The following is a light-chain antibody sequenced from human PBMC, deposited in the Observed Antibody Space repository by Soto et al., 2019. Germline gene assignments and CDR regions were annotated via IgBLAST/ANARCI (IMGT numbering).Light chain of an antibody. CDR1: QSLNNE. CDR2: DAS. CDR3: QQYHRSSIT. J-gene: IGKJ5*01. Sequence: DIQMTQSPSTLSASVGDRVTITCRASQSLNNELAWYQQKPGKAPNLLMYDASTLERVVPSRFSGTGSGTEFTLTISSLQPDYFATYYCQQYHRSSITFGQGTRLEIK. V-gene: IGKV1-5*01.